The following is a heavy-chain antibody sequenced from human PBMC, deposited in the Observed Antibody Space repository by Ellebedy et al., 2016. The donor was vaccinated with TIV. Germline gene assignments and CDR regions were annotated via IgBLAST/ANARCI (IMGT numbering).Heavy chain of an antibody. CDR2: ITHSGST. D-gene: IGHD3-22*01. J-gene: IGHJ5*02. CDR1: GGSFSGYS. Sequence: MPSETLSLTCAVYGGSFSGYSWSWIRQSPGKGLEWIGEITHSGSTNYNPSLKSRVTISVDTSKNQFSLKLSSVTAADTAVYYCARVNYYDSSGYYYFSSWFDPWGQGTLVTVSS. V-gene: IGHV4-34*01. CDR3: ARVNYYDSSGYYYFSSWFDP.